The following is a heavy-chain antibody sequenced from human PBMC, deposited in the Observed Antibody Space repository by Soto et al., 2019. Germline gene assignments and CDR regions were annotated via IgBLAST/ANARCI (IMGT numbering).Heavy chain of an antibody. CDR1: GGSISSSSYY. CDR2: IYYSGST. J-gene: IGHJ6*02. V-gene: IGHV4-39*01. CDR3: ARSLDYYGSGSYYRYYYYGMDV. Sequence: SETLSLTCTVSGGSISSSSYYWGWIRQPPGKGLEWIGSIYYSGSTYYNPSLKSRVTISVDTSKNQFSLKLSSVTAADTAVYYCARSLDYYGSGSYYRYYYYGMDVWGQGTSVT. D-gene: IGHD3-10*01.